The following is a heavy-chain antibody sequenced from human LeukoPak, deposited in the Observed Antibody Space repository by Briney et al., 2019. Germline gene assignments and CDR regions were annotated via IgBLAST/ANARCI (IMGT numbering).Heavy chain of an antibody. CDR1: GGSIGSGGYY. Sequence: SETLSLTCTVSGGSIGSGGYYWSWIRQHPGKGLEWIGYIYYSGSTYYNPSLKSRVTISVDTSKNQFSLKLSSVTAADTAVYYCARGYDILTGYYLDYWGQGTLVTVSS. V-gene: IGHV4-31*03. J-gene: IGHJ4*02. D-gene: IGHD3-9*01. CDR2: IYYSGST. CDR3: ARGYDILTGYYLDY.